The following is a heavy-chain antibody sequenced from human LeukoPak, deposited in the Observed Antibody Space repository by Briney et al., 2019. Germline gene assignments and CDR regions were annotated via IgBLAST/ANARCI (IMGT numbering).Heavy chain of an antibody. CDR3: AKDWGSGGWYNYFDP. CDR1: RFTFSSYA. D-gene: IGHD6-19*01. Sequence: GGSLRLSCAASRFTFSSYAMNWVRPAPGKGLEWVSGISDSGDSTYYADSAKGRFTISRDNSKNTLYLQIDSLRAEDTAVYHCAKDWGSGGWYNYFDPWGQGTLVTVSS. CDR2: ISDSGDST. J-gene: IGHJ5*02. V-gene: IGHV3-23*01.